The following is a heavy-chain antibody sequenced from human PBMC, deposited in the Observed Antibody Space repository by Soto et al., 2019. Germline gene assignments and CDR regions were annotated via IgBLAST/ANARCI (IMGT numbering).Heavy chain of an antibody. Sequence: QVQLQESGPGLVKPSGTLSLTCAVSGASISSYRWWTWVRQPPGRGLEWIGEIYQSGTTNYNPSLRSRVSMSVDQSRNQLSLNLNSVTAADTAVYYCARGGDYTLDYWGQGTLVTVSS. D-gene: IGHD2-2*02. J-gene: IGHJ4*02. CDR3: ARGGDYTLDY. CDR2: IYQSGTT. CDR1: GASISSYRW. V-gene: IGHV4-4*02.